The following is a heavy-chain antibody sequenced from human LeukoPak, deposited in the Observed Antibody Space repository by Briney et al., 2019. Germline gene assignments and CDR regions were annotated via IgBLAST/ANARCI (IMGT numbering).Heavy chain of an antibody. V-gene: IGHV4-34*01. CDR3: ARATLWFGEFNY. Sequence: SETLSLTCGVYGGSFSAYYWSWIRQPLGKGLEWIGEINHSGGTNYNPSLKSRVTISVDTSKNQFSLKLSSVTAADTAVYYCARATLWFGEFNYWGQGTLVTVSS. J-gene: IGHJ4*02. CDR1: GGSFSAYY. CDR2: INHSGGT. D-gene: IGHD3-10*01.